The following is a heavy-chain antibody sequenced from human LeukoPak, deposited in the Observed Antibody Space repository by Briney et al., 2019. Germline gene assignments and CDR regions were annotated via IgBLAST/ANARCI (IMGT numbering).Heavy chain of an antibody. CDR1: EFTLTDYW. D-gene: IGHD3-10*01. Sequence: GGSLRLSCVASEFTLTDYWMGWVPQAPGKGLEWVANINRDGSETYYMDSVKGRFTISRDNAKNLLYLQMSSLRVEDTAVYYCARSCGSGFYFDYWGQGTLVTVSS. CDR2: INRDGSET. V-gene: IGHV3-7*01. J-gene: IGHJ4*02. CDR3: ARSCGSGFYFDY.